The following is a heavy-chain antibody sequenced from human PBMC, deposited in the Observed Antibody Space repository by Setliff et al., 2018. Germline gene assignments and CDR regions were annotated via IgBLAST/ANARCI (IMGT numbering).Heavy chain of an antibody. CDR3: ARLNFWSGFWYFTL. J-gene: IGHJ4*02. D-gene: IGHD3-3*01. CDR1: GGSIMNYF. Sequence: PSETLSLTCTVSGGSIMNYFWSWIRQPPGKGLEWVGYSYYPGATKYTPSLKGRVSISVDTAENQVSLKVNSVTAADTGVYYCARLNFWSGFWYFTLWGQGTPVTVSS. V-gene: IGHV4-59*03. CDR2: SYYPGAT.